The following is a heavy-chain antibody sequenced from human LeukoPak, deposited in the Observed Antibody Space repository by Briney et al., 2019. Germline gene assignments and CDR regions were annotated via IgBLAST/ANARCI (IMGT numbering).Heavy chain of an antibody. CDR1: GFTFSSYW. CDR3: ASHWDRVGIAGLHDYYGMDV. J-gene: IGHJ6*02. V-gene: IGHV3-74*01. Sequence: PGGSLRLSCAASGFTFSSYWMHWVRQAPGKGLVWVSRINSDGSSTSYADSVKGRFTISRDNAKNTLYLQMNSLRAEDTAVYYCASHWDRVGIAGLHDYYGMDVWGQGTTVTVSS. CDR2: INSDGSST. D-gene: IGHD6-13*01.